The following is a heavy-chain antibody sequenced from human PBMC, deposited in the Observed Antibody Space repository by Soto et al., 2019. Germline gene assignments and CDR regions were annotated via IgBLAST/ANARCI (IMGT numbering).Heavy chain of an antibody. D-gene: IGHD2-2*02. V-gene: IGHV1-69*01. CDR3: ARAAPSTSDRYCSSALCYIPLI. Sequence: QVQLVQSGAEVRKPGSSVKVSCKGSGGPFSIDAISCVRQAPGQRPQWIGGISPVFDTADYAQMFQGRVTLTADESTNTAYMEVSSLRSEDTAVYYCARAAPSTSDRYCSSALCYIPLIWGQGTLVTVSS. J-gene: IGHJ4*02. CDR2: ISPVFDTA. CDR1: GGPFSIDA.